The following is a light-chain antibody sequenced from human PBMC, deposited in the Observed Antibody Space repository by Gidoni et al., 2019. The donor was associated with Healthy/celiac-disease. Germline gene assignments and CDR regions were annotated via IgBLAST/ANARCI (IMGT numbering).Light chain of an antibody. CDR3: QQYDNLPLT. V-gene: IGKV1-33*01. Sequence: DIQMTQSPSSLSASVGDRVTITCQASQDISNYLTWYQQKPGKAPKLLIYDASNLATGVPSRFSGSGSGTDFTFTISSLQPEDIATYYCQQYDNLPLTFGGGTKVEIK. CDR2: DAS. CDR1: QDISNY. J-gene: IGKJ4*01.